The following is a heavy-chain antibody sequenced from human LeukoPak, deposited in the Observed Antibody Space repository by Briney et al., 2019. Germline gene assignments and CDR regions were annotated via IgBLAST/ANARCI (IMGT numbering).Heavy chain of an antibody. J-gene: IGHJ4*02. D-gene: IGHD5-18*01. Sequence: SETLSLTCTVSGGSISTYYWSWIRQPPGKGLEWIGYIYYRGSTNYNPSLKSRVTISVDMSKNQFSLKLSSVTAADTAVYYCARDRTPGYNYGFGFDYWGQGTLVTVSS. CDR2: IYYRGST. CDR3: ARDRTPGYNYGFGFDY. V-gene: IGHV4-59*01. CDR1: GGSISTYY.